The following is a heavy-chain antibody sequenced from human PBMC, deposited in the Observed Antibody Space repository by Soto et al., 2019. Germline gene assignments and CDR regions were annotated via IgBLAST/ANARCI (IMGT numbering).Heavy chain of an antibody. J-gene: IGHJ5*02. CDR2: IYHSGST. CDR3: ASCSYSPLKWFDP. Sequence: KTSETLSLTSIVYGYSISSGIHDWGWIRHPPWKGPVWIGAIYHSGSTYYNESLSSRVTISVETSKIQFTLNLRSVTPAATAMYYCASCSYSPLKWFDPCGQGSLVTASS. CDR1: GYSISSGIHD. V-gene: IGHV4-39*01. D-gene: IGHD4-4*01.